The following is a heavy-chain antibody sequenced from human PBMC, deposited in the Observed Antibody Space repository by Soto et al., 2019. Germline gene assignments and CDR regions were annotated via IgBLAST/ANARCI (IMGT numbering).Heavy chain of an antibody. CDR1: GGSVSSGGYY. Sequence: SETLCLTCTVSGGSVSSGGYYWSWIRQPPGKGLEWIGYIYYSGSTNYNPSLKSRVTISVDTSKNQFSLKLSSVTAADTAVYYCARLYYYDSSGYYYGLDYWGQGTLVTVSS. D-gene: IGHD3-22*01. CDR2: IYYSGST. V-gene: IGHV4-61*08. J-gene: IGHJ4*02. CDR3: ARLYYYDSSGYYYGLDY.